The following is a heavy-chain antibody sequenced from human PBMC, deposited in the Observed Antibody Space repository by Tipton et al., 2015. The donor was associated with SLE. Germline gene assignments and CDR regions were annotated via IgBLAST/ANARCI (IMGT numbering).Heavy chain of an antibody. Sequence: TLSLTCTVSGGSISSYYWSWIRQPPGKGLEWIGYIYYSGSTNYNPSLKSRVTISVDPSKNQFSLKLSSVTAADTAVYYCARGAYFYYDMDVWGQGTTVIVSS. J-gene: IGHJ6*02. D-gene: IGHD3-16*01. CDR3: ARGAYFYYDMDV. V-gene: IGHV4-59*01. CDR2: IYYSGST. CDR1: GGSISSYY.